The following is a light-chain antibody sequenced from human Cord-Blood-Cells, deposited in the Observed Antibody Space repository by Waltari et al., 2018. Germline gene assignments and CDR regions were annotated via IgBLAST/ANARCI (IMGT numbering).Light chain of an antibody. CDR2: DAS. J-gene: IGKJ5*01. CDR1: QSVSSY. CDR3: QQRSNWLT. Sequence: IVLTQSPATLSLSPAARATLSCRASQSVSSYLAWYQQTPGQAPRLLIYDASNRATGIPARFSGSGSGTDFTLTISSLEPEDFAVYYCQQRSNWLTFGQGTRLEIK. V-gene: IGKV3-11*01.